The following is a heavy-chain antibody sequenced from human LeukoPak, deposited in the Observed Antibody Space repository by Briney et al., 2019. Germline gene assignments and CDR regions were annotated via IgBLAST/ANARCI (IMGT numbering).Heavy chain of an antibody. CDR2: ISYDGSNK. CDR3: ARDLPDFSLRISSGGFDI. CDR1: GFTFSSYA. D-gene: IGHD4-23*01. Sequence: GGSLRLSCAASGFTFSSYAMHWVRQAPGKGLEWVAVISYDGSNKYYADSVKGRFTISRDNSKNTLYLQMNSLRAEDTAMYYCARDLPDFSLRISSGGFDIWGQGTMVTVSS. V-gene: IGHV3-30-3*01. J-gene: IGHJ3*02.